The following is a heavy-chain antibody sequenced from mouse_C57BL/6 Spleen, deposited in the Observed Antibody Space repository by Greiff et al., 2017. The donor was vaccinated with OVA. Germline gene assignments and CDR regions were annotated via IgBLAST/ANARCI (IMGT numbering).Heavy chain of an antibody. CDR3: ARSGSNDAMDY. Sequence: QVQLQQPGAELVRPGSSVKLSCKASGYTFTSYWMDWVKQRPGQGLEWIGNIYPSDSETHYNQKFKDKATLTVDKSSSTAYMQLSSLTSEDSAVYYCARSGSNDAMDYWGQGTSGTVSS. CDR2: IYPSDSET. J-gene: IGHJ4*01. V-gene: IGHV1-61*01. CDR1: GYTFTSYW. D-gene: IGHD2-5*01.